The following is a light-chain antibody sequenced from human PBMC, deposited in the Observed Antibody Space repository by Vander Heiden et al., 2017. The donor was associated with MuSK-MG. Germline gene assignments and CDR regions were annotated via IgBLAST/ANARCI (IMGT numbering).Light chain of an antibody. Sequence: DIQMTQSPSTLSASIGDRVTIVCRASQSISGWLAWYQQKPGKAPKLLIFKSSKLESWVPSRFSGSGSGTDFTLTISSLQADDFATYYCQQDKNFPFTFGQGTKVEIK. CDR2: KSS. J-gene: IGKJ2*01. V-gene: IGKV1-5*03. CDR3: QQDKNFPFT. CDR1: QSISGW.